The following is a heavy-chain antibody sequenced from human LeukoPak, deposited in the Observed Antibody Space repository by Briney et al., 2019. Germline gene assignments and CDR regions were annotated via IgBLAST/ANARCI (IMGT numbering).Heavy chain of an antibody. CDR1: GFTFSSYS. D-gene: IGHD2-2*01. CDR2: ISSSSSYI. V-gene: IGHV3-21*01. CDR3: ARSDCSSTSCYDFDY. Sequence: PGGSLRLSCAASGFTFSSYSMNWVRQAPGKGLEWVSSISSSSSYIYYADSVKGRFTISRDNAKNSLYLQMNSLRAEDTAVYYCARSDCSSTSCYDFDYWGQGTLVTVSS. J-gene: IGHJ4*02.